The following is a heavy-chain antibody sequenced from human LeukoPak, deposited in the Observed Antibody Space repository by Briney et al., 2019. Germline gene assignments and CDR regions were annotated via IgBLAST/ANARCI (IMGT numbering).Heavy chain of an antibody. CDR1: VGSPTSYY. CDR2: IYYSGSV. J-gene: IGHJ4*02. V-gene: IGHV4-59*08. CDR3: ARLGSYLDY. Sequence: KTSETLSLTCTVSVGSPTSYYWCWIRHPPGKGLQWIGYIYYSGSVNYNPSLKSRVTISVDTSKNQFSLNLSSVTAADTAVYYCARLGSYLDYWGQGTQVTVSS.